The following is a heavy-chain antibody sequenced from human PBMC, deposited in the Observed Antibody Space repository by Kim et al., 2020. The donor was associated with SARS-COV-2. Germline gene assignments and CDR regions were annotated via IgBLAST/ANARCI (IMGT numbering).Heavy chain of an antibody. CDR3: ARSLPPPF. J-gene: IGHJ4*02. D-gene: IGHD1-26*01. CDR2: SNI. V-gene: IGHV3-11*01. Sequence: SNIYYADSVKGRFTISRDNAKNSLYMQMNNLRAEDTAVYYCARSLPPPFWGQGTLVTVSS.